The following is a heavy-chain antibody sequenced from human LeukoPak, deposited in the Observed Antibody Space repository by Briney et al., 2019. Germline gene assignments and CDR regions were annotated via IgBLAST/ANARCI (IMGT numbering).Heavy chain of an antibody. J-gene: IGHJ4*02. Sequence: GGSLRLSCVGSGFTFRSHAMSWVRQAPEKGLEFVSGIYENGGTTYYADSVKGRFTISRDTSKNTLYLQMSSLRAEDTALYYCARYDNGKDYFDYWGQGTLVTVSS. CDR2: IYENGGTT. D-gene: IGHD1-1*01. V-gene: IGHV3-23*01. CDR3: ARYDNGKDYFDY. CDR1: GFTFRSHA.